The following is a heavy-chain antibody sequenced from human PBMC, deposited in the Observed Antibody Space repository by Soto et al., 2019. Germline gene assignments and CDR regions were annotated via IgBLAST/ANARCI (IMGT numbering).Heavy chain of an antibody. J-gene: IGHJ5*02. CDR1: GGSISSGDYY. CDR3: ARWWSGSRQGFDP. CDR2: IYYSGST. V-gene: IGHV4-31*03. Sequence: QVQLQESGPGLVKPSQTLSLTCTVSGGSISSGDYYWSWIRQHPGKGLEWIGYIYYSGSTYYNPSLKSRVTISVDTSKNHFSLKLSSVTAAATAVYYCARWWSGSRQGFDPWGQGTLVTVSS. D-gene: IGHD3-3*01.